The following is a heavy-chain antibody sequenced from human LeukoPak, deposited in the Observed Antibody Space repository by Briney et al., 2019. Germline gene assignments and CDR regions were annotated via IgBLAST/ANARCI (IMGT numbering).Heavy chain of an antibody. CDR2: IYSGGST. J-gene: IGHJ5*02. CDR3: ASSGALLWPRFDP. D-gene: IGHD3-10*01. Sequence: GKSLTLSCAASGLTFSSHGMHWVRQAPGKGLEWVSVIYSGGSTYYADSVKGRFTISRDNSKNTLYLQMNSLRAEDTAVYYCASSGALLWPRFDPWGQGTLVTVSS. CDR1: GLTFSSHG. V-gene: IGHV3-53*01.